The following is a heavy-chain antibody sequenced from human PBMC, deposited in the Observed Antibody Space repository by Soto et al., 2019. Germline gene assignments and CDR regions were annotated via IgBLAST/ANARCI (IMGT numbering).Heavy chain of an antibody. J-gene: IGHJ4*02. V-gene: IGHV1-2*02. CDR2: IGPESGAT. CDR1: GYTVTGHY. Sequence: ASVKVSRKASGYTVTGHYIHWVRQAPEQGPEWMGEIGPESGATSYAQKFQGRVTMTRDMSITTVYMELNNLSPDDTAVYYCGRGRSGQIVVFYWGQGTPVTVSS. D-gene: IGHD5-12*01. CDR3: GRGRSGQIVVFY.